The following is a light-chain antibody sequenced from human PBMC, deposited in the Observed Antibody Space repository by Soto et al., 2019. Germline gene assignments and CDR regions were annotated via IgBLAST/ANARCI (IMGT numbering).Light chain of an antibody. J-gene: IGLJ3*02. V-gene: IGLV1-40*01. CDR3: QSYDSSLSGCV. CDR2: GNS. Sequence: QSVLTQPPSVSGAPGQRVTISCTGYNSNIGAGYDVHWYQQLPGTAPKRLIYGNSNRPSGVPDRFSASTSGTSASLAITGLQAEDEADYYCQSYDSSLSGCVFGGGTKVTVL. CDR1: NSNIGAGYD.